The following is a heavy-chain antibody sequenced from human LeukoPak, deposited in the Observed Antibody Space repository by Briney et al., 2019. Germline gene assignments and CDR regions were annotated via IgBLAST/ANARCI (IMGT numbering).Heavy chain of an antibody. D-gene: IGHD2-2*01. CDR2: INPNSGGT. V-gene: IGHV1-2*02. CDR1: GYTFTSYG. J-gene: IGHJ5*02. Sequence: ASVKVSCKASGYTFTSYGISWVRQAPGQGLEWMGWINPNSGGTNYAQKFQGRVTMTRDTSISTAYMELSRLRSDDTAVYYCASMVCSSTSCYRWFDPWGQGTLVTVSS. CDR3: ASMVCSSTSCYRWFDP.